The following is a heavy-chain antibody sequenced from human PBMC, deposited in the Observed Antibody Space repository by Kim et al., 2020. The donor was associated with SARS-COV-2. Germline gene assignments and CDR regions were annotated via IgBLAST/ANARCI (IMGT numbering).Heavy chain of an antibody. V-gene: IGHV3-21*01. Sequence: ADSLKGRFTIARDNAKDSLYLQMNRLRADDTAVYYCATVDVNNDYNYLFDYWGQGALVTVSS. CDR3: ATVDVNNDYNYLFDY. J-gene: IGHJ4*02. D-gene: IGHD4-4*01.